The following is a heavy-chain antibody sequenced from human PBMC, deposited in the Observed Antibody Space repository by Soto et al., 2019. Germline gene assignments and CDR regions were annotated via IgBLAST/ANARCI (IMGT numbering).Heavy chain of an antibody. CDR2: IIPIFGTA. Sequence: SVKVSCKASGGTFSSYAISWVRQAPGQGLEWMGGIIPIFGTANYAQKFQGRVTITADESTSTAYMELSSLRSEDTAVYYCARDRGRDWYRHWFDPWGQGXLVTVSS. CDR3: ARDRGRDWYRHWFDP. V-gene: IGHV1-69*13. D-gene: IGHD6-19*01. CDR1: GGTFSSYA. J-gene: IGHJ5*02.